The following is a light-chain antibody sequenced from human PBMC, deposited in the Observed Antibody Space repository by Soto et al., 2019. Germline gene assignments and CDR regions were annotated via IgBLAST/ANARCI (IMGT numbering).Light chain of an antibody. Sequence: EIVMTQSPATLSVSPGERATLSCRASQSVSSNLAWYQQKPGQAPRLLIYGASTRATGIPARFRGSGSGTEFTPTISSLQSKDFAVYYCQQYNNWPPWTFGQGTKVEIK. CDR2: GAS. V-gene: IGKV3-15*01. CDR3: QQYNNWPPWT. CDR1: QSVSSN. J-gene: IGKJ1*01.